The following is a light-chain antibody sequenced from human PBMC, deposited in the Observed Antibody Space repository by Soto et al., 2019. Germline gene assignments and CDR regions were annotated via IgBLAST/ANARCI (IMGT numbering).Light chain of an antibody. CDR3: QQHSNWPPLT. V-gene: IGKV3-11*01. J-gene: IGKJ4*01. Sequence: EIVLTQSPATLSLSPGERATLSCRASRSVSSYLAWYQQKPDQAPRLLIYDASNRATGIPARFSGSGSGTDFTLTISSLEPEDFAVYYCQQHSNWPPLTFGGGTKVEIK. CDR1: RSVSSY. CDR2: DAS.